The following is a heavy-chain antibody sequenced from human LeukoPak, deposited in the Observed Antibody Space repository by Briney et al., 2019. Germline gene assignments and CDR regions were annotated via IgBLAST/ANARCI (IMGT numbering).Heavy chain of an antibody. CDR2: ISSSSSTI. V-gene: IGHV3-48*01. CDR1: GFTFSSYS. Sequence: QPGGSLRLSCAASGFTFSSYSMNWVRQAPGKGLEWVSYISSSSSTIYYADSVKGRFALSRDNAKNSLYLQMNSLRAEDTAVYYCARDSRARRFGEFLSRAAQYNWFDPWGQGTLVTVSS. D-gene: IGHD3-10*01. J-gene: IGHJ5*02. CDR3: ARDSRARRFGEFLSRAAQYNWFDP.